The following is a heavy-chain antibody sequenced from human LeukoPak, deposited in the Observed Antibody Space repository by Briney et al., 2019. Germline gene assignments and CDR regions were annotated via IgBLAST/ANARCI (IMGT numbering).Heavy chain of an antibody. CDR2: IYYSGST. CDR3: ARHVYDSSGCYWDIENWYFDL. Sequence: PSETLSLTCTVSGGSISSYYWSWIRQPPGKGLEWIGYIYYSGSTNYNPSLKSRVTISVDTSKNQFSLKLSSVTAADTAVYYCARHVYDSSGCYWDIENWYFDLWGRGTLVTVSS. D-gene: IGHD3-22*01. J-gene: IGHJ2*01. V-gene: IGHV4-59*08. CDR1: GGSISSYY.